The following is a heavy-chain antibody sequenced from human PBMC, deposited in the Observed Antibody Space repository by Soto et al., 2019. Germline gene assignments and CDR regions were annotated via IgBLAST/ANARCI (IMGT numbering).Heavy chain of an antibody. CDR2: IYYSGST. J-gene: IGHJ4*02. CDR1: GGSISSCGYY. V-gene: IGHV4-31*03. D-gene: IGHD6-6*01. Sequence: PSETLSLTCTVSGGSISSCGYYWSWIRHHPAKGLDWIGYIYYSGSTYYNPSLKSRVTISVDTSKNQFSLKLSSVTAADTAVYYCARGGIAARREDYWGQGTLVTVSS. CDR3: ARGGIAARREDY.